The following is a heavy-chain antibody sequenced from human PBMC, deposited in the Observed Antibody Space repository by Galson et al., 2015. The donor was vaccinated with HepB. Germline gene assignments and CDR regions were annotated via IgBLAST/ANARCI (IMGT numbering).Heavy chain of an antibody. D-gene: IGHD3-3*01. CDR1: GYSFTSYW. J-gene: IGHJ3*02. V-gene: IGHV5-51*01. CDR2: IYPGDSDT. Sequence: QSGAEVKKAGESLKISCKGSGYSFTSYWIGWVRQMPGKGLEWMGIIYPGDSDTRYSPSFQGQVTISADKSISTAYLQWSSLKASDTAMYYCARSGYYDFWSGYTDAFDIWGQGTMVTVSS. CDR3: ARSGYYDFWSGYTDAFDI.